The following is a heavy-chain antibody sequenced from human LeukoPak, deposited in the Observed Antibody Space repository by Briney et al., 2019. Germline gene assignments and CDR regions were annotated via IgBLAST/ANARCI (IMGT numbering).Heavy chain of an antibody. CDR3: LVTTRSRGFDY. D-gene: IGHD1/OR15-1a*01. Sequence: GGSLRPFCAAPGFTFSSYWMRWVRQASGKGPEWVAKRRQDGSVQNYEDSMKGRFTSSRDNPKNSVYPQMSSLRAEDTAVYYCLVTTRSRGFDYWGQGTLVTVSS. J-gene: IGHJ4*02. CDR1: GFTFSSYW. V-gene: IGHV3-7*01. CDR2: RRQDGSVQ.